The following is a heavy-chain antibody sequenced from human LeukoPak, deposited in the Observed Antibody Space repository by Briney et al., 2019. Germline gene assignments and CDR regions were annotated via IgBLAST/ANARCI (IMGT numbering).Heavy chain of an antibody. CDR2: ISAYNGNT. D-gene: IGHD2-2*01. J-gene: IGHJ5*02. CDR1: GYTFTSYG. CDR3: ARDLEAGLLCSSTSCRSQTYNWFDP. V-gene: IGHV1-18*01. Sequence: ASVKVSCKASGYTFTSYGISWVRHAPGQGLEWMGWISAYNGNTNYAQKLQGRVTMTTDTSTSTAYMELRSLRSDDTAVYYCARDLEAGLLCSSTSCRSQTYNWFDPWGQGTLVTVSS.